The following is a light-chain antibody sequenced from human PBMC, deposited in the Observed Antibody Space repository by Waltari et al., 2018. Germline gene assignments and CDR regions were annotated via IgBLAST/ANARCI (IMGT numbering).Light chain of an antibody. CDR3: LSYSGRSDYV. CDR1: SLNVGGYHL. CDR2: GVS. J-gene: IGLJ1*01. Sequence: QSALTQPASVSGSPGQAITISCPGTSLNVGGYHLVSWYRQYPGKAPELMIFGVSERPSGISNRLSGSKSGNTATLTISGLQAEDEADYYCLSYSGRSDYVFGTGTRV. V-gene: IGLV2-23*02.